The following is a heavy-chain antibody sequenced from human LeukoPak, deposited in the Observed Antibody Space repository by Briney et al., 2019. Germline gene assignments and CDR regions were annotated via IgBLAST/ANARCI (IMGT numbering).Heavy chain of an antibody. J-gene: IGHJ4*02. Sequence: GGSLRLSCVASGFTFNNYVMSWVRQAPGKGLEWVSVIYSGGSTYYADSVKGRFTISRDNSKNTLYLQMNSLRAENTAVYYCAKEGSSSSWYGYWGQGTLVTVSS. CDR1: GFTFNNYV. V-gene: IGHV3-23*03. CDR2: IYSGGST. CDR3: AKEGSSSSWYGY. D-gene: IGHD6-13*01.